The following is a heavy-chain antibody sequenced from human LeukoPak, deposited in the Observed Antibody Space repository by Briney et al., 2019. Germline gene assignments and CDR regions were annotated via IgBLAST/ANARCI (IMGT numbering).Heavy chain of an antibody. CDR3: ARGNEYYDFCSGYHYFDY. D-gene: IGHD3-3*01. Sequence: ASVKVSCKASGYTFTGYYMHWVRQAPGQGLEWMGWINPNSGGTNYAQKLEGRVTMTRETSISTAYMELSRLRSDDTAVYYCARGNEYYDFCSGYHYFDYWGQGTLVTVSS. V-gene: IGHV1-2*02. CDR1: GYTFTGYY. CDR2: INPNSGGT. J-gene: IGHJ4*02.